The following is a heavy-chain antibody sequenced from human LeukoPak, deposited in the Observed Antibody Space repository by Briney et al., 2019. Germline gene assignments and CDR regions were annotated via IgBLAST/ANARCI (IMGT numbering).Heavy chain of an antibody. Sequence: PGRSLRLSCAGSGFIFNNYAMHWVRQPPGKGLEWVSSISWNSGHIDYADSVKGRFTISRDNAKNSLSLQMNSLRAEDTALYYCAKDFSGSSWYYLDYWGQGTLVTVSS. J-gene: IGHJ4*02. D-gene: IGHD6-13*01. CDR2: ISWNSGHI. V-gene: IGHV3-9*01. CDR3: AKDFSGSSWYYLDY. CDR1: GFIFNNYA.